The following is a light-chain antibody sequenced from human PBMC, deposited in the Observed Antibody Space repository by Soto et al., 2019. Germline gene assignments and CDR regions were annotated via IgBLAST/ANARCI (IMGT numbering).Light chain of an antibody. J-gene: IGKJ1*01. CDR3: QQYHVWPRT. Sequence: EIVMTQSPGTLSVSPGERATLSCRASQSVSNDLAWIQQKPGQPPRLLIYGASTRATGIPARFTGSGFGTEFTLTISSLQPEDFAVYSGQQYHVWPRTFGQGTKVDIK. CDR1: QSVSND. V-gene: IGKV3-15*01. CDR2: GAS.